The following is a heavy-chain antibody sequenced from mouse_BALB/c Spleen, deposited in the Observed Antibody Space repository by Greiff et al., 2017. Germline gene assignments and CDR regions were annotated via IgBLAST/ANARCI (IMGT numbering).Heavy chain of an antibody. Sequence: QVQLKQSAAELARPGASVKMSCKASGYTFTSYTMHWVKQRPGQGLEWIGYINPSSGYTEYNQKFKDKTTLTADKSSSTAYMQLSSLTSEDSAVYYCAKGGVYDWGQGTLVTVSA. CDR3: AKGGVYD. D-gene: IGHD2-12*01. V-gene: IGHV1-4*02. CDR1: GYTFTSYT. J-gene: IGHJ3*01. CDR2: INPSSGYT.